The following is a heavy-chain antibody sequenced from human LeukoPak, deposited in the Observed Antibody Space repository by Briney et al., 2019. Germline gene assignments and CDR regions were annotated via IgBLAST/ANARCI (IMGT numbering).Heavy chain of an antibody. Sequence: PSETLSLTCAVYGGSFSGYYWSWIRQPPGKGLEWIGEINHSGSTNYNPSLKSRVTISVDTSKNQFSLKLSSVTAADTAVYYCARAFSGRITIFGVVSVDWFDPWGQGTLVTVSS. J-gene: IGHJ5*02. CDR3: ARAFSGRITIFGVVSVDWFDP. V-gene: IGHV4-34*01. D-gene: IGHD3-3*01. CDR2: INHSGST. CDR1: GGSFSGYY.